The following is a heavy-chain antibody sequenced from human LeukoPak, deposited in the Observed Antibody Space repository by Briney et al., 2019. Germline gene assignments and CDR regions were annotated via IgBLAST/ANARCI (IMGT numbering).Heavy chain of an antibody. Sequence: PSETLSLTCTVSGGSISGYYWSWVRQPAGKALESIGRIHSTGSTNYNPSLKSRVAMSVDTSKNQFSLKLTSVTAADTAVYYCAREHPAAIASDYWGQGTLVIVSS. J-gene: IGHJ4*02. CDR3: AREHPAAIASDY. CDR2: IHSTGST. D-gene: IGHD2-21*01. V-gene: IGHV4-4*07. CDR1: GGSISGYY.